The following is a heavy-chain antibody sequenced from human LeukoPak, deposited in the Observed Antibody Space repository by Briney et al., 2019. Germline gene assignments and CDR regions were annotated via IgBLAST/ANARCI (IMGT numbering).Heavy chain of an antibody. CDR1: GFTFSSYG. CDR3: ARDLTGRFSFDF. V-gene: IGHV3-30*03. Sequence: SLRLSCAASGFTFSSYGMHWVRQAPGKGLELVAVISYDGSTKYYADSVKGGFTISRDNSNKTLYMQMNSLSPETTAVYYCARDLTGRFSFDFGGQGTLVTVPS. D-gene: IGHD3-10*01. CDR2: ISYDGSTK. J-gene: IGHJ4*02.